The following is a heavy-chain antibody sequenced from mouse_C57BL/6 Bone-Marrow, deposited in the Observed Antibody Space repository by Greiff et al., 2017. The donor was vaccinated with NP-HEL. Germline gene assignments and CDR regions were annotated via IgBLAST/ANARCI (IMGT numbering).Heavy chain of an antibody. D-gene: IGHD4-1*01. Sequence: QVQLQQPGAELVKPGASGRLSAKASGYTFTSYWRPGVKRRPGRALGWIGGLDPNSGGTKYNEKFKSKATLTVDKPSSTAYMQLSSLTSEDSAVYYCARGTGPWFAYWGQGTLVTVSA. CDR2: LDPNSGGT. V-gene: IGHV1-72*01. J-gene: IGHJ3*01. CDR3: ARGTGPWFAY. CDR1: GYTFTSYW.